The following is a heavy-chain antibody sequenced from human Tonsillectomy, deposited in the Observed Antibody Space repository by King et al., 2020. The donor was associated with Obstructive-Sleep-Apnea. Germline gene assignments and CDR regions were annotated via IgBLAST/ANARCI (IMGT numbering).Heavy chain of an antibody. D-gene: IGHD5-18*01. V-gene: IGHV5-51*01. CDR2: IYPGDSDT. Sequence: QLVQSGVEVKKPGESLKISCKGSGYSFTSHWIGWVRQMPGKGLEWMGIIYPGDSDTRYSPSFQGQVTISADKSISTAYLQWSSLKASDTAIYYCARGRGRGYSYGSKEPYYYYGMDVWGQGTTVTVS. CDR3: ARGRGRGYSYGSKEPYYYYGMDV. J-gene: IGHJ6*02. CDR1: GYSFTSHW.